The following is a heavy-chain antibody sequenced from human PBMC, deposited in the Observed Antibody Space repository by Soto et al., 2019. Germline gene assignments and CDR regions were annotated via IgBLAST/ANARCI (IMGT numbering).Heavy chain of an antibody. J-gene: IGHJ6*02. D-gene: IGHD3-10*01. Sequence: KTSETLSLTCAVYGGSFSGYYWSWIRQPPGKGLEWIGEINHSGSPNYNPSLKSRVTISVDTSKNQFSLKLSSVSAADTAVYYCATGRGVRGVIITTYYYYGLDVWGQGTTVTVS. CDR2: INHSGSP. V-gene: IGHV4-34*01. CDR1: GGSFSGYY. CDR3: ATGRGVRGVIITTYYYYGLDV.